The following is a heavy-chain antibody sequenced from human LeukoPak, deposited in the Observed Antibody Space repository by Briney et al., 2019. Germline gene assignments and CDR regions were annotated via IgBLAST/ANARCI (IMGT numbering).Heavy chain of an antibody. CDR1: GGSISGYY. Sequence: SETLSLTCTVSGGSISGYYWSWIRQPPGKGLEWIGYIYYSGSTNYNPPLKSRVTISVDTSKNQFSLKLSSVTAADTAVYYCARNLGPLTDIVATINYYYYGMDVWGQGTTVTVSS. J-gene: IGHJ6*02. V-gene: IGHV4-59*01. CDR2: IYYSGST. D-gene: IGHD5-12*01. CDR3: ARNLGPLTDIVATINYYYYGMDV.